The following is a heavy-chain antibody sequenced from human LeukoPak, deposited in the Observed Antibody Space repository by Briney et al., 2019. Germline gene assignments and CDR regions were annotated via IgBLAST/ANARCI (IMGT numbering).Heavy chain of an antibody. Sequence: ASVQVSCKASGYTFTGYYMHWVRQAPGQGLEWIGWINSNSGDTNYAQKFQGRVTMTRDTSISTAYMELSRLRSDDTAVYYCAREPHYDLLTGYALGYLDLWGRGTLLTDSS. D-gene: IGHD3-9*01. V-gene: IGHV1-2*02. CDR1: GYTFTGYY. CDR3: AREPHYDLLTGYALGYLDL. J-gene: IGHJ2*01. CDR2: INSNSGDT.